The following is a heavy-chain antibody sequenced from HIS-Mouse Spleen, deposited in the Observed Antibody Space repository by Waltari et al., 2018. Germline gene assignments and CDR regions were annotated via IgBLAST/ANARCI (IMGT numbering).Heavy chain of an antibody. CDR1: GSTFSRQG. Sequence: QVQLVESGGGVVQPGRSLRLSCAASGSTFSRQGMHWVRQAPGKGLEWLAVISYDGSNKYHADSVKGRFTISRDNSKNTLYLQMNSLRAEDTAVYYCAKASSGWLDYWGQGTLVTVSS. V-gene: IGHV3-30*18. CDR3: AKASSGWLDY. D-gene: IGHD6-19*01. CDR2: ISYDGSNK. J-gene: IGHJ4*02.